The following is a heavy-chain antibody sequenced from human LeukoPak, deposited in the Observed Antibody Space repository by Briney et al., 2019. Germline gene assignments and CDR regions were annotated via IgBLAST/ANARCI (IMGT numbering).Heavy chain of an antibody. Sequence: ASVKVSCKASGYTFTGYYMHWVRQAPGQGLEWMGWINPNSGGTNYAQKFQGRVTMTRDTSISTAYMELSRLRSDDTAVYYCARRLAALPVGDYYGMGVWGQGTTVTVSS. CDR3: ARRLAALPVGDYYGMGV. D-gene: IGHD6-19*01. J-gene: IGHJ6*02. CDR2: INPNSGGT. CDR1: GYTFTGYY. V-gene: IGHV1-2*02.